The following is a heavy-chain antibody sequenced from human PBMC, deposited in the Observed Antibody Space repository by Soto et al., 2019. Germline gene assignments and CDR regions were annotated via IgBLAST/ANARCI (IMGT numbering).Heavy chain of an antibody. Sequence: EVQLVESGGGLVQPGGSLRLSCAASGFTCSSYWMSWVRQAPGKGLEWVANIKQDGSEKYYVDSVKGRFTISRDNAKNSLYLQMNSLRAEDTAVYYCARSSTQFWVNTGMDVWGQGTTVTVSS. V-gene: IGHV3-7*01. CDR2: IKQDGSEK. CDR1: GFTCSSYW. J-gene: IGHJ6*02. D-gene: IGHD1-1*01. CDR3: ARSSTQFWVNTGMDV.